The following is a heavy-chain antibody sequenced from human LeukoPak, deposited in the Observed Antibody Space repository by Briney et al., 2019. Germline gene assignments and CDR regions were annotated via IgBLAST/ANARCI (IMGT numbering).Heavy chain of an antibody. CDR3: ARTQYCSGGDCYHYFDY. Sequence: PGGSLRLSCAASGFTLGSYAMSWVRQAPGKGLEWVSGISGGSRSTYYADSVKGRFTISRDNSENTLFLQMNSLRAEDTAVYYCARTQYCSGGDCYHYFDYWGQGTLVTVSS. CDR1: GFTLGSYA. CDR2: ISGGSRST. D-gene: IGHD2-15*01. J-gene: IGHJ4*02. V-gene: IGHV3-23*01.